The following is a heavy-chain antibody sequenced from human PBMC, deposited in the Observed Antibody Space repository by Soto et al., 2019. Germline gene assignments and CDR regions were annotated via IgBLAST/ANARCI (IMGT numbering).Heavy chain of an antibody. V-gene: IGHV6-1*01. CDR2: TYYRSKWYN. J-gene: IGHJ3*02. CDR3: ARDRVSSGSQSLDAFDI. Sequence: PSQTLSLTCAISGDSVSSNSAAWNWIRQSPSRGLEWLGRTYYRSKWYNDYAVSVKSRITINPDTSKNQFSLQLNSVTPEDTAVYYCARDRVSSGSQSLDAFDIWGQGTMVTVSS. D-gene: IGHD6-19*01. CDR1: GDSVSSNSAA.